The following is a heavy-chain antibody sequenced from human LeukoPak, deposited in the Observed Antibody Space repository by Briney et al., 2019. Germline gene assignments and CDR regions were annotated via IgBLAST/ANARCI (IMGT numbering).Heavy chain of an antibody. CDR3: AKREKGTTGRFFDY. CDR1: GFTFTNYA. D-gene: IGHD4-17*01. V-gene: IGHV3-23*01. Sequence: GGSLRLSCAAPGFTFTNYAMTWVRQAPGEGLEWGSGIGEGVGNTYYADSVKGRFTISRDHSKNTLYLQMNSLRAEDTALYYCAKREKGTTGRFFDYWGQGTLVTVSS. J-gene: IGHJ4*02. CDR2: IGEGVGNT.